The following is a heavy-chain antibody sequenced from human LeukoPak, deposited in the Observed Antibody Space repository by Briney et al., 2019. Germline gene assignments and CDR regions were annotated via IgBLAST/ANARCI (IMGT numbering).Heavy chain of an antibody. V-gene: IGHV1-18*01. Sequence: ASVKVSCKASGYTFTSYGISWVRHAPGQGLEWMGWISAYNDNTNYAQKLQGRVTMTTDTSTSTAYMELRSLRSDDTAVYYCARAEGNCGGDCYYDYWGQGTLVTVSS. J-gene: IGHJ4*02. CDR2: ISAYNDNT. CDR3: ARAEGNCGGDCYYDY. CDR1: GYTFTSYG. D-gene: IGHD2-21*02.